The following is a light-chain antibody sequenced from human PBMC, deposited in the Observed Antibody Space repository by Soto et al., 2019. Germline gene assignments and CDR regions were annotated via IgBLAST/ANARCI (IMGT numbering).Light chain of an antibody. V-gene: IGKV1-9*01. CDR2: GAS. CDR3: QQRSNWVT. Sequence: IQLTQSPSSLSASVGDRVTISCRASQGIANFLAWYQQKPGKAPKLLIYGASTLQSGVPSRFSGSGSGTDFTLTISSLEPEDFAVYYCQQRSNWVTFGPGTKVDIK. CDR1: QGIANF. J-gene: IGKJ3*01.